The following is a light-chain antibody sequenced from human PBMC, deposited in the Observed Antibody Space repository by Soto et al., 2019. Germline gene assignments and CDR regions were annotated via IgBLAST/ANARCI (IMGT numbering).Light chain of an antibody. CDR1: SSDVGGYKY. V-gene: IGLV2-14*03. Sequence: QSALTQPASVSGSPGQSITISCTGSSSDVGGYKYVTWYQHYPGKAPKLIIYDVNNRPSGISNRFSGSKSGNTASLTISGLQADDEADYYCSSYTTSTTLGYVFGTGTQLTVL. J-gene: IGLJ1*01. CDR2: DVN. CDR3: SSYTTSTTLGYV.